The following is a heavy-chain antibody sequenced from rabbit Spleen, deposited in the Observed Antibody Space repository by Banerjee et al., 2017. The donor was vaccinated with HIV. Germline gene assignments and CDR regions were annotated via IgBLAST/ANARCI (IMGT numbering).Heavy chain of an antibody. CDR3: VRNSGWGVSYFTL. CDR2: IDPIFGGT. CDR1: GFSFSDRDV. V-gene: IGHV1S47*01. Sequence: QEELEESGGGLVKPEGSLTLTCKASGFSFSDRDVMCWVRQAPGKGLEWIGYIDPIFGGTYYASWVNGRFSISRENTQNTVSLQLNSLTVADTATYFCVRNSGWGVSYFTLWGQGTLVTVS. J-gene: IGHJ4*01. D-gene: IGHD4-1*01.